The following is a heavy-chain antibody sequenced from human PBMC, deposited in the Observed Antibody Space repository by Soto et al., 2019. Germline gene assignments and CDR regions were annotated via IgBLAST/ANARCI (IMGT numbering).Heavy chain of an antibody. CDR3: TTVPSTLLDS. Sequence: SETLSLTCTVSGGSISSPSYNWGWVRQPPGKGPEWIGSFFYGGRTHYIPSLKSRLAISVDTARSQVSLILTSVTAADTAVYYCTTVPSTLLDSWGQGALVIVSS. D-gene: IGHD4-17*01. J-gene: IGHJ4*02. CDR2: FFYGGRT. CDR1: GGSISSPSYN. V-gene: IGHV4-39*01.